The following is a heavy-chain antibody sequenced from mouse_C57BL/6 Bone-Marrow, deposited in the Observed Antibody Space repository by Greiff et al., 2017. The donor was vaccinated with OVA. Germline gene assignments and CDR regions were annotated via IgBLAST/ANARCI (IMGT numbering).Heavy chain of an antibody. V-gene: IGHV7-4*01. CDR2: IRNKANGYTT. CDR3: VKATGYYFDY. J-gene: IGHJ2*01. CDR1: GFTFTDYY. Sequence: EVNVVESGGGLVQPGASLRLSCAASGFTFTDYYMSWVRQPPGKAPAWLALIRNKANGYTTEYTASVKGRFTISRDNSQNILYLQMNTLRAEDSATYYCVKATGYYFDYWGQGTTLTVSS.